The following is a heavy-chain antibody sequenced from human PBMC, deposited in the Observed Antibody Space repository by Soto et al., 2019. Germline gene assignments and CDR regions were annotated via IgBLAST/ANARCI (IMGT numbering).Heavy chain of an antibody. Sequence: SETLSLTCPVSGGSISSSSYYWGWIRQPPGKGLEWIGSIYYSGSTYYNPSLKSRVTISVDTSKNQFSLKLSSVTAADTAVYYCARLEEEDYYYYYMDVWGKGTTVTVSS. D-gene: IGHD1-1*01. CDR2: IYYSGST. V-gene: IGHV4-39*01. J-gene: IGHJ6*03. CDR1: GGSISSSSYY. CDR3: ARLEEEDYYYYYMDV.